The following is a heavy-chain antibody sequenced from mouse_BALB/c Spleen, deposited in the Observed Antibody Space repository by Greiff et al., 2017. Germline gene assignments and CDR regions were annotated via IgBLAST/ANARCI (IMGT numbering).Heavy chain of an antibody. CDR1: GFSLTSYG. Sequence: QVQLKESGPGLVAPSQSLSITCTVSGFSLTSYGVHWVRQPPGKGLAWLGVIWAGGSTNYNSALMSRLSISKDNSKSQVFLKMNSLQTDDTAMYYCARDPLYYYGSSYGYAMDYWGEGTSVTVSS. V-gene: IGHV2-9*02. CDR3: ARDPLYYYGSSYGYAMDY. CDR2: IWAGGST. D-gene: IGHD1-1*01. J-gene: IGHJ4*01.